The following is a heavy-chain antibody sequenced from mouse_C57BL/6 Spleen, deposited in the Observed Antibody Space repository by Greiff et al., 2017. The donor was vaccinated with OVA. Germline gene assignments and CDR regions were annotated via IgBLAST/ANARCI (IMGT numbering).Heavy chain of an antibody. V-gene: IGHV5-16*01. CDR2: INYDGSST. Sequence: EVKLMESEGGLVQPGSSMKLSCTASGFTFSDYYMAWVRQVPEKGLEWVANINYDGSSTYYLDSLKSRFIISRDNAKNILYLQMSSLKSEDTATYYCARANYDFYYAMDYWGQVTSVTVSS. CDR3: ARANYDFYYAMDY. CDR1: GFTFSDYY. D-gene: IGHD2-4*01. J-gene: IGHJ4*01.